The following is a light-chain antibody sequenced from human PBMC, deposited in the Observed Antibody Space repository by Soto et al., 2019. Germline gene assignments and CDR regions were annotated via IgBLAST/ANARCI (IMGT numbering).Light chain of an antibody. Sequence: DIQMTQSPSTLSASVGDRVTITCRASQSISTWLAWYQQKPGKAPKVLIYDASNLESGVPSRFSGSGSGTEFSRTISRLQSDDFATYYCQQYDSYSPYTFGQGTKLESK. V-gene: IGKV1-5*01. CDR1: QSISTW. CDR2: DAS. J-gene: IGKJ2*01. CDR3: QQYDSYSPYT.